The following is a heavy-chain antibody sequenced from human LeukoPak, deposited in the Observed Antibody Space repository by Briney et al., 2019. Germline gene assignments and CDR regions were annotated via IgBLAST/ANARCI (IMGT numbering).Heavy chain of an antibody. CDR2: INHSGSN. CDR3: ERGDVAARLQH. J-gene: IGHJ1*01. Sequence: SETLSLTCAVDGGSFSGYYWSWIRQSPDKGLEWIGEINHSGSNFYNPSLKSRVTISVDTSKNQFSLKLTSVTAADTAVYYCERGDVAARLQHWGQGTLVTVSS. D-gene: IGHD6-6*01. V-gene: IGHV4-34*01. CDR1: GGSFSGYY.